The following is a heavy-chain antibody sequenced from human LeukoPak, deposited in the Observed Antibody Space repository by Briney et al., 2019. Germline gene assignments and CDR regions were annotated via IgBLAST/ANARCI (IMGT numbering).Heavy chain of an antibody. V-gene: IGHV3-30*03. CDR3: ARYLGSYVDY. Sequence: GGSLRLSCAASGFTFSNYGMHWVRQAPGKGLEWVAVISYDGSNKYYADSVKGRFTISRDNSKNTLYLQMNSLRAEDTAVYYCARYLGSYVDYWGQGTLVTVSS. CDR2: ISYDGSNK. J-gene: IGHJ4*02. CDR1: GFTFSNYG. D-gene: IGHD3-16*01.